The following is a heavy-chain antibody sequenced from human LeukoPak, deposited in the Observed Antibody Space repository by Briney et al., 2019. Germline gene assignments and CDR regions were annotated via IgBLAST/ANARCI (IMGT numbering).Heavy chain of an antibody. J-gene: IGHJ4*02. D-gene: IGHD3-9*01. CDR1: GYTFTSYY. Sequence: GASVKVSCKASGYTFTSYYMHWVRQAPGQGLEWMGIINPSGGSTSYAQKFQGRVTMTRDTSTSTVYMELSNLRSEDTAVYYCARDGELRYFDWFEDILGNAYHYFDYWGQGTLVTVSS. CDR3: ARDGELRYFDWFEDILGNAYHYFDY. CDR2: INPSGGST. V-gene: IGHV1-46*01.